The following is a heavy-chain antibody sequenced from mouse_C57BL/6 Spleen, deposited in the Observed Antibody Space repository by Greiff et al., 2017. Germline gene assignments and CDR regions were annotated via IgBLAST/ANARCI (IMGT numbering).Heavy chain of an antibody. V-gene: IGHV1-72*01. D-gene: IGHD2-2*01. CDR3: ARWLPHWYFDV. CDR2: IGPNSGGP. CDR1: GYTFTSYW. J-gene: IGHJ1*03. Sequence: QVQLQQSGAELVKPGASVKLSCKASGYTFTSYWMHWVKQRPGRGLEWLGRIGPNSGGPKYNEKFKSKATLTVDKPSCTAYMHLSSLTSEDSAVYYCARWLPHWYFDVWGTGTTVTVSS.